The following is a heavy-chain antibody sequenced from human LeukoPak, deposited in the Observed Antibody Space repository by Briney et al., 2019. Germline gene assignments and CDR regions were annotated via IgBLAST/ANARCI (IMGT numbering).Heavy chain of an antibody. V-gene: IGHV4-39*01. J-gene: IGHJ6*02. CDR3: ARHISVDFWRYYYGMDV. CDR2: IYYSGST. CDR1: GGSISSSSYY. D-gene: IGHD3-3*01. Sequence: SETLSLTCTVSGGSISSSSYYWGWLRQPPGTGLEWLGSIYYSGSTYYNPSLKSRVTISEDTSKNQFSLKLSSVTAADTAVYYCARHISVDFWRYYYGMDVWGQGTTVTVSS.